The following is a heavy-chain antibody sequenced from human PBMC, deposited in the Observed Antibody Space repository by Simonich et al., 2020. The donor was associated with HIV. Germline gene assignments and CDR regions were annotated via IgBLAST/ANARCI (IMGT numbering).Heavy chain of an antibody. V-gene: IGHV4-34*01. Sequence: QVQLQQWGAGLLKPSETLSLPCAVYGGSFSGYYGSWIRQPPGKGLEWIGEINHSGSTNYSPSLKSRVTISVDTSKNQFSLELSSLTAADTAVYYCARENWGSLDYWGQGTLVTVSS. CDR2: INHSGST. J-gene: IGHJ4*02. CDR1: GGSFSGYY. D-gene: IGHD7-27*01. CDR3: ARENWGSLDY.